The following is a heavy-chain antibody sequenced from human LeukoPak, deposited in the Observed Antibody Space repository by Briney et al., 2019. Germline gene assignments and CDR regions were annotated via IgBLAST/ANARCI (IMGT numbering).Heavy chain of an antibody. D-gene: IGHD6-19*01. Sequence: SQTLSLTCAVSGGSISSGGYSWSWIRQPPGKGLEWIGYIYHSGSTYYNPSLKSRVTISVDTSKNQFSLKLSSVTAADTAVYYCARASSHIAVAGTGIYYYYGMDVWGQGTTVTVSS. CDR1: GGSISSGGYS. J-gene: IGHJ6*02. V-gene: IGHV4-30-2*01. CDR2: IYHSGST. CDR3: ARASSHIAVAGTGIYYYYGMDV.